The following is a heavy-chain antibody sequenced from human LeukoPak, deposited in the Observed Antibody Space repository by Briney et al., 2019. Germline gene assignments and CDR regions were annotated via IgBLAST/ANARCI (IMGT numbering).Heavy chain of an antibody. CDR2: IHTNGGV. D-gene: IGHD6-13*01. J-gene: IGHJ4*02. CDR3: AREDAIAAAGVDY. V-gene: IGHV4-4*07. CDR1: GGSIRRYF. Sequence: SDTLSLTCSVSGGSIRRYFWGWIRQPAGKGLEWIGRIHTNGGVTHNPSLKSRVTMGTNTYKNEVSLELSSVTAADTAVYYCAREDAIAAAGVDYWGQGTLVTVSS.